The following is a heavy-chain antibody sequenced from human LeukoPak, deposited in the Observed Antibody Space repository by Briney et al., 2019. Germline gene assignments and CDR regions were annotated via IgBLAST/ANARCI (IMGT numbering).Heavy chain of an antibody. Sequence: GGSLRLSCAASGFTFSSYAMYWVRQAPGRGLEWVAVISYDGNGKNYADSVKGRFTISRVNSQNTLHLQMNSLRPDDTAVYYCAREVRGHYFDYWGQGTLVTVSS. CDR3: AREVRGHYFDY. J-gene: IGHJ4*02. D-gene: IGHD3-10*01. CDR2: ISYDGNGK. CDR1: GFTFSSYA. V-gene: IGHV3-30-3*01.